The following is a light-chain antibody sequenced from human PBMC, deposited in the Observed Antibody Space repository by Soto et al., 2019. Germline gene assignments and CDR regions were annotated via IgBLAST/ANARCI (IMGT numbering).Light chain of an antibody. V-gene: IGKV3-15*01. Sequence: EIVMTQSPATLSVSPGERATLSCRASQSVSSNLAWYQQKPGQAPRLLIYGASTSATGIPARFSGSGSGTDFTLTISSLQSEDFAVYSCQHYNNWPPLTFGGGTKVEIK. CDR2: GAS. J-gene: IGKJ4*01. CDR1: QSVSSN. CDR3: QHYNNWPPLT.